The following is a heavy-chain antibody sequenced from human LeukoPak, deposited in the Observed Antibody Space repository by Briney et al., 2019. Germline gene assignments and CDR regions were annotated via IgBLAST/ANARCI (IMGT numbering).Heavy chain of an antibody. CDR3: ARDIYGGHDY. D-gene: IGHD2-21*01. J-gene: IGHJ4*02. CDR1: GFTFSNYW. V-gene: IGHV3-7*04. CDR2: INQDGSEK. Sequence: GGSLRLSCAASGFTFSNYWMSWVRQAPGKGLEWVTNINQDGSEKFYVGSVEVRFTISRDNDKKSLYLHVNSPRAKGRAVYYCARDIYGGHDYWGQGTMLTVSS.